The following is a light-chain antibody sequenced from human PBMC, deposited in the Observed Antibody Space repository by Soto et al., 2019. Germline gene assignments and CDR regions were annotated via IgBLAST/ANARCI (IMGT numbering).Light chain of an antibody. V-gene: IGKV1-39*01. CDR3: QQNYSTPIT. CDR2: APS. Sequence: DIQMAQSPSTLFASVKDNVIITCRASQRLLRWLAWYQHKPGQAPKLLIFAPSSLRSGVTSRFSGSGSGTDLTLTTSSLQPEDFATYYCQQNYSTPITFGQGTRLEIK. CDR1: QRLLRW. J-gene: IGKJ5*01.